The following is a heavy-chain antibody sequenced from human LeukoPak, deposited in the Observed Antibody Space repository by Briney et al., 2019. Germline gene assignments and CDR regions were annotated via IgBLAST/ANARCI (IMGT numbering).Heavy chain of an antibody. CDR2: IYKSVSS. D-gene: IGHD2-8*01. Sequence: SETLSLTCTVSGGSVSSAYWSWIRQPPAKGLEWIGYIYKSVSSNFNPSLRGRVAISIDTSKNQFSLNLTSVTAADTAHYYCARNGGHTVWNGAFDIWGRGTMVTVSS. CDR3: ARNGGHTVWNGAFDI. V-gene: IGHV4-4*09. J-gene: IGHJ3*02. CDR1: GGSVSSAY.